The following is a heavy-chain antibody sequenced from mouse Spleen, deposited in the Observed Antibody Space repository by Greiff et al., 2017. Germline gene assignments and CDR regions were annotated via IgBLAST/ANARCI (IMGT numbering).Heavy chain of an antibody. V-gene: IGHV5-6*01. CDR1: GFTFSSYG. Sequence: EVQLVESGGDLVKPGGSLKLSCAASGFTFSSYGMSWVRQTPDKRLEWVATISSGGSYTYYPDSVKGRFTISRDNAKNTLYLQMSSLKSEDTAMYYCARLYGYSRGFDYWGQGTTLTVSS. J-gene: IGHJ2*01. CDR2: ISSGGSYT. D-gene: IGHD2-2*01. CDR3: ARLYGYSRGFDY.